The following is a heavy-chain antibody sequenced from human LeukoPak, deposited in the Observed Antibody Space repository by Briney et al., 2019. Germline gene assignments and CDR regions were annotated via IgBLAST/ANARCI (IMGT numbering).Heavy chain of an antibody. CDR3: VADPINFDF. CDR2: IYSSGHT. J-gene: IGHJ4*02. V-gene: IGHV4-39*07. CDR1: GVSISGTTYC. Sequence: SETLSLTCTVSGVSISGTTYCWAWIRQPPGRALEWIGSIYSSGHTIYNASLNSRITTSVDRSANQFSLNFRSVTPADTAVYYCVADPINFDFWGQGNLVTVSS.